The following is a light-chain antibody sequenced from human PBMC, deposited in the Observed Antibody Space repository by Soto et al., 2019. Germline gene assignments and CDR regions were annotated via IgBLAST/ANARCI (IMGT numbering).Light chain of an antibody. CDR1: QSVSSN. CDR3: QQHNNWPLT. V-gene: IGKV3-15*01. J-gene: IGKJ4*01. CDR2: GIS. Sequence: DIVMTQSPATLSVSPGERATLSCRASQSVSSNLAWYQQKPGHAPRLLMYGISTMSTGIPARFRGSGSGTEFTLTISSLQSEDFAIYYCQQHNNWPLTFGGGTKVEIK.